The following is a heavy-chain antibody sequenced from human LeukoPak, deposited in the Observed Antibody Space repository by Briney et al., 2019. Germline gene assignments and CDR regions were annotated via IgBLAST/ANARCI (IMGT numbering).Heavy chain of an antibody. V-gene: IGHV4-39*07. CDR1: GGSIRSSYYY. CDR2: INHSGST. Sequence: PSETLSLTCTVSGGSIRSSYYYWSWIRQPPGKGLEWIGEINHSGSTNYNPSLKSRVTISVDTSKNQFSLKLSSVTAVDTAVYYCAREGKRLGYNYYGFDYWGQGTLVTVSS. D-gene: IGHD5-24*01. CDR3: AREGKRLGYNYYGFDY. J-gene: IGHJ4*02.